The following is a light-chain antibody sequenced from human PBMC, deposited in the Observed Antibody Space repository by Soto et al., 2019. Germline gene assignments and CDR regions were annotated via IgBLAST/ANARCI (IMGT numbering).Light chain of an antibody. V-gene: IGKV1-5*03. CDR2: KAS. CDR3: QQYSTFPWT. Sequence: DIQLTHSPSTLSASIGDRVTITCRASQSIGCWLAWYHQRPGKAPNVLIYKASNLERGVRSRFSGSGSETEFTLTISSLQPEDFATYYCQQYSTFPWTFGQGTKVEL. CDR1: QSIGCW. J-gene: IGKJ1*01.